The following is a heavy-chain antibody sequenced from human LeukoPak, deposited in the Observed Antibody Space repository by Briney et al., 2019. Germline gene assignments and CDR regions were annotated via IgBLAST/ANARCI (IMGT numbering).Heavy chain of an antibody. Sequence: GGTLRLSCAASGFTFSSYGMSWVRQAPGKGLEWVSTISGSGGSTYYADSVKGRFIISRDNSKNSLYLQMNSLRAEDTAVYYCARVFLPTHGSGSYDYYYYMDVWGKGTTVTVSS. D-gene: IGHD3-10*01. J-gene: IGHJ6*03. CDR3: ARVFLPTHGSGSYDYYYYMDV. CDR2: ISGSGGST. V-gene: IGHV3-23*01. CDR1: GFTFSSYG.